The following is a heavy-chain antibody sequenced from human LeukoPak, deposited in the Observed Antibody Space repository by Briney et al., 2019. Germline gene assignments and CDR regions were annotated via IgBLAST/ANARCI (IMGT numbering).Heavy chain of an antibody. D-gene: IGHD1-1*01. J-gene: IGHJ4*02. V-gene: IGHV3-66*02. Sequence: GGSLRLSCAASGFTVSNNYMSWVRQAPGKGLEWVSVIYSGGSTYYADSVKGRFTISRDNSKSTLYLQMNSLRAEDTAVYYCAMNWNPYYFDYWGQGTLVSASS. CDR1: GFTVSNNY. CDR2: IYSGGST. CDR3: AMNWNPYYFDY.